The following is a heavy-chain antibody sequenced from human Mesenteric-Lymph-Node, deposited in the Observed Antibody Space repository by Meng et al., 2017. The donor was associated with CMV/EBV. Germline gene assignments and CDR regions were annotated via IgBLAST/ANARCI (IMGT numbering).Heavy chain of an antibody. CDR2: IYSGGRTI. J-gene: IGHJ6*02. CDR1: GFTFSGYA. CDR3: ARGNLNYDV. V-gene: IGHV3-11*04. Sequence: GGSLRLSCAVSGFTFSGYALGWVRQAPGKGLDWVSLIYSGGRTIYYADSVKGRFTISRDSAKNSLYLQMNTLRAEDTAMYYCARGNLNYDVWGQGTTVTVSS. D-gene: IGHD1-7*01.